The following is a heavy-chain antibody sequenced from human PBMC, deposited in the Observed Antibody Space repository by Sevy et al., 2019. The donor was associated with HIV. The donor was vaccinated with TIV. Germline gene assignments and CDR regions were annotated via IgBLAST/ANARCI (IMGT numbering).Heavy chain of an antibody. D-gene: IGHD2-15*01. CDR2: INSDGSST. V-gene: IGHV3-74*01. Sequence: GGSLRLSCAASGFTFSSYWMHWVRQAPGKGLVWVSRINSDGSSTSYADSVKGRFTISRDNAKNTLYLQMNSLRAEDTAVYYCARDSYNGGNVFWYFDLWGRGTLVTVSS. J-gene: IGHJ2*01. CDR3: ARDSYNGGNVFWYFDL. CDR1: GFTFSSYW.